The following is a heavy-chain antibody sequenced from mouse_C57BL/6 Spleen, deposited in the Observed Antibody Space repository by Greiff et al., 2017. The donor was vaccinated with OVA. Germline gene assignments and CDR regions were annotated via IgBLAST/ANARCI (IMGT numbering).Heavy chain of an antibody. D-gene: IGHD1-1*01. CDR2: ISSGGSYT. CDR1: GFTFSSYG. V-gene: IGHV5-6*01. J-gene: IGHJ2*01. Sequence: EVKLVESGGDLVKPGGSLKLSCAASGFTFSSYGMSWVRQTPDKRLEWVATISSGGSYTYYPDSVKGRFTISRDNAKNTLYLQMSSLKSEDTAMYYCARGGVYYGSSCYYFDYWGQGTTLTVSS. CDR3: ARGGVYYGSSCYYFDY.